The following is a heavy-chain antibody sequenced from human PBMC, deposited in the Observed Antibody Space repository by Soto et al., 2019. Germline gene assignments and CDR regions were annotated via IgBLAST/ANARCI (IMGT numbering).Heavy chain of an antibody. CDR1: GFTFSDYW. CDR3: ARGGYSSGYYYYYGMDV. V-gene: IGHV3-7*01. CDR2: IKQDGNEK. J-gene: IGHJ6*02. Sequence: GGSLRLSCAVSGFTFSDYWMSWVRQAPGKGLEWVANIKQDGNEKYYVDSVKGRFTISRDNAKNSLYLQMNSLRAEDTAVYYCARGGYSSGYYYYYGMDVWGQGTTVTVSS. D-gene: IGHD6-19*01.